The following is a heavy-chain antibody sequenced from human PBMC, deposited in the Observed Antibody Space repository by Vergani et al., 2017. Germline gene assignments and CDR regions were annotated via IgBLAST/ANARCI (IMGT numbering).Heavy chain of an antibody. CDR3: ARLAGRYCSGGSCYHDAFDI. CDR1: GGTFSSYA. Sequence: QVQLVQSGAEVKKPGSSVKVSCKASGGTFSSYAISWVRQAPGQGLEWMGRIIPIFGTANYAQKFQGRVTITADESTSTAYMELSSLRSEDTAVYYCARLAGRYCSGGSCYHDAFDIWGQGTMVTVSS. D-gene: IGHD2-15*01. CDR2: IIPIFGTA. V-gene: IGHV1-69*13. J-gene: IGHJ3*02.